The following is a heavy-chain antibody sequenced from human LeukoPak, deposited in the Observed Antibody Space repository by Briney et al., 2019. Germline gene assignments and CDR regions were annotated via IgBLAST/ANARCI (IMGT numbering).Heavy chain of an antibody. CDR2: IYYSGST. Sequence: SETLSLTCTVSGGSISSSSYYWGWIRQPPGKGLEWIGSIYYSGSTCYNPSLKSRVTISVDTSKNQFSLKLSSVTAADTAVYYCARQAPLKSYDFWSGYGPAAADYWGQGTLVTVSS. V-gene: IGHV4-39*01. J-gene: IGHJ4*02. CDR1: GGSISSSSYY. CDR3: ARQAPLKSYDFWSGYGPAAADY. D-gene: IGHD3-3*01.